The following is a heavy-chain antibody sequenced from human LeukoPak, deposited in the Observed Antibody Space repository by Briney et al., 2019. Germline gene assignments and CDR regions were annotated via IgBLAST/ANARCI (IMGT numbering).Heavy chain of an antibody. CDR2: IDPKSGDT. CDR1: GYTFTGHY. V-gene: IGHV1-2*06. J-gene: IGHJ5*02. CDR3: ARDNGVGATTVWFDP. Sequence: ASVKVSCKAFGYTFTGHYMHWVRQAPGQGLEWMGRIDPKSGDTNYAQKFQGRVTLTRDTSISTAYMELNRLRSDDTAVYYCARDNGVGATTVWFDPWGQGSLVTVSS. D-gene: IGHD1-26*01.